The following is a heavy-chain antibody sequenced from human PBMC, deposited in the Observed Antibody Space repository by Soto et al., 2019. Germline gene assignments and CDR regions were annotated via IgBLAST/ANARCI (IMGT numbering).Heavy chain of an antibody. Sequence: GGSLRLSCAASGFTLSGSDIPRVRQASGKGLEWVGRITNNSNNYDTSYAESVRGSFIVSRDESDNTASLQMSSLKTEDTAIYYCSRHQEGRSMVFYGMDVWGQGTTVTVSS. CDR2: ITNNSNNYDT. D-gene: IGHD3-10*01. V-gene: IGHV3-73*01. CDR3: SRHQEGRSMVFYGMDV. J-gene: IGHJ6*02. CDR1: GFTLSGSD.